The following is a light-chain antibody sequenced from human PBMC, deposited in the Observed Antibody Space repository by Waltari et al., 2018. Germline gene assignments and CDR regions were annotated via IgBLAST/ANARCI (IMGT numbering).Light chain of an antibody. J-gene: IGLJ3*02. Sequence: SYVLTQPPSVSVAPGQTARITCEGNSIGSKSIHWYQQKPGQAPVLVVYDDSARPSGIPERFSGSKAENSATLTSSRVEAGDEADYFCLVWDMNNDHPWVFGGGTKLTVL. CDR2: DDS. CDR3: LVWDMNNDHPWV. CDR1: SIGSKS. V-gene: IGLV3-21*02.